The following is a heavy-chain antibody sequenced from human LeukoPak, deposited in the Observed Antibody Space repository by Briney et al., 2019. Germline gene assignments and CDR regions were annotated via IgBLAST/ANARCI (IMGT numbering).Heavy chain of an antibody. J-gene: IGHJ5*02. CDR1: GYRFTDYY. CDR3: ARVFCGSTSCYNSFDL. D-gene: IGHD2-2*01. Sequence: ASVKVSCKASGYRFTDYYLYWVRQAPGQGLEWMGWINPKSGGSKSAQRFQGRVTMTRDTSTTTAYMELRSLRSDDTAVYYCARVFCGSTSCYNSFDLWGQGTLVTVSS. CDR2: INPKSGGS. V-gene: IGHV1-2*02.